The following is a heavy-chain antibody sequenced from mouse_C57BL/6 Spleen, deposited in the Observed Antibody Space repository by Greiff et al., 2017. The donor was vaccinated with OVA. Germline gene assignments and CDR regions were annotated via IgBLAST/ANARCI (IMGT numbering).Heavy chain of an antibody. CDR1: GFSFSSYA. V-gene: IGHV5-4*01. CDR2: ISDGGSYT. CDR3: ARASWGRYYAMDY. Sequence: EVQVVESGRGLVKPGGSLKLSCAASGFSFSSYAMSWVRQTPEKRLEWVATISDGGSYTYYPDNVKGRFTISRDNAKNNLYLQMSHLKSEDTAMDYCARASWGRYYAMDYWGQGTSVTVSS. J-gene: IGHJ4*01. D-gene: IGHD4-1*01.